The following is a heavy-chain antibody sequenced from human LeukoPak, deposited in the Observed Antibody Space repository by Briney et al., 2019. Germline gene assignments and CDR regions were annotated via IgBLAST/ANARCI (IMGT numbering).Heavy chain of an antibody. CDR1: GFTFSTYD. Sequence: GGSLRLSCAASGFTFSTYDMSWVRQAPGKGLEWVSGISSSGGSTYYADSMKGRFIIARDNSKNTLYLQMNSLRAEDTAVYYCAKSALYDFWSGYPPPTFDYWGQGALVTVSS. D-gene: IGHD3-3*01. J-gene: IGHJ4*02. CDR3: AKSALYDFWSGYPPPTFDY. CDR2: ISSSGGST. V-gene: IGHV3-23*01.